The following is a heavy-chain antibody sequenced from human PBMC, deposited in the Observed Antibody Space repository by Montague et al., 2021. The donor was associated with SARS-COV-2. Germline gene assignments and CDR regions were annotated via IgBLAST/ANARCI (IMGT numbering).Heavy chain of an antibody. D-gene: IGHD3-16*01. CDR1: GFTFSRYG. V-gene: IGHV3-33*06. CDR2: IWYDGSNK. Sequence: SLRLSCPASGFTFSRYGMHWVRQAPGKGLEWVAVIWYDGSNKYYADSVKGRFTISRDNSKNTLYLQMNSLRAEDTAVYYCAKESVWGAFDIWGQGTMVTVSS. CDR3: AKESVWGAFDI. J-gene: IGHJ3*02.